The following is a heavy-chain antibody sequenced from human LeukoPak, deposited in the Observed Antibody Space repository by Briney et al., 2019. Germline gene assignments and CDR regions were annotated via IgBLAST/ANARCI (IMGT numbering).Heavy chain of an antibody. D-gene: IGHD3-22*01. V-gene: IGHV3-30*02. Sequence: PGGSLRLSCGASGFTLSHYGMHWVRQAPGKGLEWVAFIRFDGNNKYYADSVKGRFTISRDNSKNTLFLQMNSLRAEDTAVYYCAKVGACGYYWDYFEYWGQGTLVTVSS. CDR2: IRFDGNNK. CDR1: GFTLSHYG. J-gene: IGHJ4*02. CDR3: AKVGACGYYWDYFEY.